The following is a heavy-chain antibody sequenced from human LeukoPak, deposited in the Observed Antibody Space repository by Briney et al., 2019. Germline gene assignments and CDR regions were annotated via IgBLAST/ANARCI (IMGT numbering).Heavy chain of an antibody. V-gene: IGHV6-1*01. CDR1: GDSVSRNSAA. Sequence: SQTLSLTCDISGDSVSRNSAAWNWIRQSPSRGLEWLASANYRSKWYYDYAVSVKSRITINTDTSKNQFTLQLNFVTPEDTAVYYCVGCSGGSCHSGAFEIWGQGTKVTVSS. CDR3: VGCSGGSCHSGAFEI. CDR2: ANYRSKWYY. D-gene: IGHD2-15*01. J-gene: IGHJ3*02.